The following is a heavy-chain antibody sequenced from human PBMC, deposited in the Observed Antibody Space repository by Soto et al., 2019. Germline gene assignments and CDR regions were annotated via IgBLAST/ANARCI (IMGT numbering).Heavy chain of an antibody. Sequence: PSETQSHTCTVYDGYFRGYYWSRIRQPPGKGLEWIGGIYHSGSTYYNPSLKSRVTISVDTPKNQFSLKLSSVTAADTAVYYCARPYYDTGLGWFDPWGQGTLVTVSS. D-gene: IGHD3-22*01. CDR2: IYHSGST. CDR1: DGYFRGYY. J-gene: IGHJ5*02. V-gene: IGHV4-34*01. CDR3: ARPYYDTGLGWFDP.